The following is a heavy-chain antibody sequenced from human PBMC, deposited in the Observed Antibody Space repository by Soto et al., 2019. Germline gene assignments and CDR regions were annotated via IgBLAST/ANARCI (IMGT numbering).Heavy chain of an antibody. Sequence: VKVACKASGFTFTSSAMEWVRQARGQRLEWIGWIVVGSGNTNYAQKFQERVTITRDMSTSTAYMELSSLRSEDTAVYYCAAEGRRVGVNYYYYYMDVWGKGTTVTVSS. CDR3: AAEGRRVGVNYYYYYMDV. CDR1: GFTFTSSA. J-gene: IGHJ6*03. CDR2: IVVGSGNT. D-gene: IGHD3-10*01. V-gene: IGHV1-58*02.